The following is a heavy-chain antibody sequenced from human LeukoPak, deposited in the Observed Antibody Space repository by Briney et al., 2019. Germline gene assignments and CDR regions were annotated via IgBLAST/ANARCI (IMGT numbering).Heavy chain of an antibody. CDR2: ISSSSSTI. J-gene: IGHJ4*02. V-gene: IGHV3-48*01. CDR1: GFTFSSYS. CDR3: ARGGTYVDY. D-gene: IGHD1-26*01. Sequence: GGSLRLSCAASGFTFSSYSMNWVRQAPGKGLEWISYISSSSSTIYYAVSVKGRFTISRDNAKNSLYLQMNSLRGEDTAVYYCARGGTYVDYWGQGTLVTVSS.